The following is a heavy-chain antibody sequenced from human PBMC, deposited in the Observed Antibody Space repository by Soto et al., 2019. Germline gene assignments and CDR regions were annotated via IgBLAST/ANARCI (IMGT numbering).Heavy chain of an antibody. CDR3: AKAATYCSSSSCLRPANPDV. D-gene: IGHD2-2*01. Sequence: TGGSLRLSCAVSGFTFSSYAMTWVRQAPGEGLEWVSAISDSGHNTYYADSVKGRFTISRDNSKSTLYLQMNSLRAEDTAVYYCAKAATYCSSSSCLRPANPDVWGQGTTVTVSS. V-gene: IGHV3-23*01. J-gene: IGHJ6*02. CDR1: GFTFSSYA. CDR2: ISDSGHNT.